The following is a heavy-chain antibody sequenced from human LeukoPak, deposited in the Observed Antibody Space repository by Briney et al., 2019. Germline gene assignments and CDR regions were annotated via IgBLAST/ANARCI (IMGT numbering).Heavy chain of an antibody. CDR1: GYTFTGYY. J-gene: IGHJ5*01. D-gene: IGHD3-22*01. Sequence: GASVKVSCKASGYTFTGYYMHWVRQAPGQGLEWMGRINPNSGGTNYAQKFQGRVTMTRDTSISTAYMELSRLRSDDTAVYYCAVIPGYYYDSSGYSWFDYWGQGTLVTVSS. V-gene: IGHV1-2*06. CDR3: AVIPGYYYDSSGYSWFDY. CDR2: INPNSGGT.